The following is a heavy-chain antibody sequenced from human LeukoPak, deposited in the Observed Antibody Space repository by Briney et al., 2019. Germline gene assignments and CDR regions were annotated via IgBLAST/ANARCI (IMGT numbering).Heavy chain of an antibody. J-gene: IGHJ3*02. D-gene: IGHD5-18*01. CDR2: IIPIFGTA. CDR1: GGTFSSYA. V-gene: IGHV1-69*01. CDR3: ARSSQDTDMANAFDI. Sequence: ASVKVSCKASGGTFSSYAISWVRQAPGQGLEWMGGIIPIFGTANYAQKFQGRVTITADESTSTAYMELSSLRSEDTAVYYCARSSQDTDMANAFDIWGQGTMVTVSS.